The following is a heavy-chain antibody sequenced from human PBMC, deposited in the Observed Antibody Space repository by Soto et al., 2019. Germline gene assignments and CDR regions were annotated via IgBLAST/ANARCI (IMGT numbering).Heavy chain of an antibody. Sequence: PSETLSLTCAVYGGSFSGYYWSWIRQPPGKGLEWIGEINHSGSTNYNPSLKSRVTISVDTSKNQFSLKLSSVTAADAAVYYCARGWGITIFGVVMHWFDPWGQGTLVTVSS. V-gene: IGHV4-34*01. CDR2: INHSGST. CDR1: GGSFSGYY. D-gene: IGHD3-3*01. J-gene: IGHJ5*02. CDR3: ARGWGITIFGVVMHWFDP.